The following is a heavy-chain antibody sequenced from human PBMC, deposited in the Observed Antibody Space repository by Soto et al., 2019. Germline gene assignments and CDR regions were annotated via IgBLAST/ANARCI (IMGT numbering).Heavy chain of an antibody. CDR1: GYTFTSYG. J-gene: IGHJ4*02. CDR2: IIPIFGTA. V-gene: IGHV1-69*13. D-gene: IGHD5-12*01. Sequence: SVKVSCKASGYTFTSYGMNWVRQAPGQGLEWMGGIIPIFGTANYAQKFQGRVTITADESTSTAYMELSSLRSEDTAVYYCARGSGDGYNYAYFDYWGQGTLVTVSS. CDR3: ARGSGDGYNYAYFDY.